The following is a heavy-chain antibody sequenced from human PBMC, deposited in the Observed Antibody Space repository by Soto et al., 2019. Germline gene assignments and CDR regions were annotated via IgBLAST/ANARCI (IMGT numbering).Heavy chain of an antibody. CDR2: IYYSGTT. D-gene: IGHD3-9*01. Sequence: PSETLSLTCTVSGGSISSNSYFWAWIRQPPGKGLEWIGSIYYSGTTYYNPSLKSRVTISVDRSKNQFSLKLSSVTAADTAVYYCARGPYYDILTGFNPWGQGTLVNVSS. CDR1: GGSISSNSYF. J-gene: IGHJ5*02. CDR3: ARGPYYDILTGFNP. V-gene: IGHV4-39*01.